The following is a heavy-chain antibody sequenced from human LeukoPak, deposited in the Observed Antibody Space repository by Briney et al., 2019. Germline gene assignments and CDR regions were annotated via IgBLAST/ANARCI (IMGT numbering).Heavy chain of an antibody. V-gene: IGHV4-59*12. CDR3: ARDSSGWSVD. J-gene: IGHJ4*02. CDR1: GGSISSYY. D-gene: IGHD6-19*01. Sequence: SETLSLTCTVSGGSISSYYWSWIRQPPGKGLEWIGYIYYSGSTNYNPSLKSRVTISVDTSKNQFSLKLSSVTAADTAVYYCARDSSGWSVDWGQGTLVTVSS. CDR2: IYYSGST.